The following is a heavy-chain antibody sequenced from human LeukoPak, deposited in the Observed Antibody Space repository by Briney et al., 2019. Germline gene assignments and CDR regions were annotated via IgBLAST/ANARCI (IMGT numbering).Heavy chain of an antibody. CDR3: ASGQGISAYNY. J-gene: IGHJ4*02. CDR1: GGSIGSYY. D-gene: IGHD2-2*02. Sequence: SETLSLTCTVSGGSIGSYYWSWIRQPPGKGLEWIGYIYYSGSTNYNPSLKSRVTISVDTSKNQFSLKLSSVTAADPAVYYCASGQGISAYNYWGQGTLVTVSS. CDR2: IYYSGST. V-gene: IGHV4-59*01.